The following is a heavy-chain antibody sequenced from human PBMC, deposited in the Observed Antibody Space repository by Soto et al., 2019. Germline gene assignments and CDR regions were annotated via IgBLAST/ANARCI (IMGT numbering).Heavy chain of an antibody. D-gene: IGHD2-2*01. CDR1: GGTFSSYA. J-gene: IGHJ6*02. V-gene: IGHV1-69*12. CDR3: ARHVPAAGYYYGMDV. CDR2: IIPIFGTA. Sequence: QVQLVQSGAEVKKPGSSVKVSCKASGGTFSSYAISWVRQAPGQGLEWMGGIIPIFGTANYAQKFQVRVTITADASTSTAYMELSSLISDDTAVYYCARHVPAAGYYYGMDVWGQGTTVTVSS.